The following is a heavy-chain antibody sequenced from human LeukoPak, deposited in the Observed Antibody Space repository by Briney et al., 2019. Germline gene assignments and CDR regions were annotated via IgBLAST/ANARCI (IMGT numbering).Heavy chain of an antibody. CDR2: ISGSGGST. CDR1: GFTFSSYA. V-gene: IGHV3-23*01. D-gene: IGHD1-26*01. J-gene: IGHJ4*02. CDR3: AKGLVGATTFFDY. Sequence: GGSLRLSCAASGFTFSSYATSWVRQAPGKGLEWVPTISGSGGSTYYADSVKGRFTIPRDNSKNTLYLQMSSLRAEDTAVYYCAKGLVGATTFFDYWGQGTLVTVSS.